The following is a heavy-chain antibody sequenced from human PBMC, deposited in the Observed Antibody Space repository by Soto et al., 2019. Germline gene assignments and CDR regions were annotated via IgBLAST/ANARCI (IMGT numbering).Heavy chain of an antibody. V-gene: IGHV4-59*01. Sequence: SETLSLTCTVSGGSISGYYWNWIRQPPGKGLEWIGYIFYTGSTNYNPSLKSRVTISVDTSKNQFSLKLRSVTAADSAVYYRGFLEYWGQGTLVTVS. J-gene: IGHJ4*02. D-gene: IGHD3-10*01. CDR3: GFLEY. CDR2: IFYTGST. CDR1: GGSISGYY.